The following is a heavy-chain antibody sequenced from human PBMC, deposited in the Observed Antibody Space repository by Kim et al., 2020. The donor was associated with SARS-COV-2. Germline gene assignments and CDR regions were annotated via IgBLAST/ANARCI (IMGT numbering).Heavy chain of an antibody. J-gene: IGHJ2*01. CDR1: GFTFSSYA. CDR3: AKGEYCGGDCYYDWYFDL. D-gene: IGHD2-21*01. V-gene: IGHV3-23*01. CDR2: ISGSGGST. Sequence: GGSLRLSCAASGFTFSSYAMSWVRQAPGKGLEWVSAISGSGGSTYYADSVKGRFTISRDNSKNTLYLQMNSLRAEDTAVYYCAKGEYCGGDCYYDWYFDLWGRGTLVTVSS.